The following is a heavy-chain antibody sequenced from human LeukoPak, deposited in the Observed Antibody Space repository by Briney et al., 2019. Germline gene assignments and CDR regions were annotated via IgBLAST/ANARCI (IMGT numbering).Heavy chain of an antibody. CDR2: ISSSSSSYI. Sequence: GGSLRLSCAASGFTFSSYSMNWVRQAPGKGLEWVSSISSSSSSYIYYADSVKGRFTISRDNAKNSLYLQMNSLRAEDTAVYYCARDLDDSGAFDIWGQGTMVTVSS. V-gene: IGHV3-21*01. J-gene: IGHJ3*02. CDR3: ARDLDDSGAFDI. D-gene: IGHD3-3*01. CDR1: GFTFSSYS.